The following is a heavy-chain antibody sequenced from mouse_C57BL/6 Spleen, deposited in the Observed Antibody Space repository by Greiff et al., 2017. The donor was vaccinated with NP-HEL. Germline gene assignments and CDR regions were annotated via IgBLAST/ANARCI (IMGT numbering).Heavy chain of an antibody. D-gene: IGHD3-3*01. CDR3: ARGLGYYYAMDY. J-gene: IGHJ4*01. Sequence: VQLQESGPGLVQPSQCLSITCTVSGFSLTSYGVHWVRQSPGKGLEWLGVIWSGGSTDYNAAFISRLSISKDNSKSQVFFKMNSLQADDTAIYYCARGLGYYYAMDYWGQGTSVTVSS. V-gene: IGHV2-2*01. CDR2: IWSGGST. CDR1: GFSLTSYG.